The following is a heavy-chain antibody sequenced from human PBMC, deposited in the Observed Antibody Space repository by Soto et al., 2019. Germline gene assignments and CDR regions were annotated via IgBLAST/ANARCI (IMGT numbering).Heavy chain of an antibody. CDR3: ARVVAAAGTTAIDY. Sequence: SETLSLTCAVYGGSFSGYYWSWIRQPPGKGLEWIGEINHSGSTNYNPSLKSRVTISVDTSKNQFSLKLSSVTAADTAVYYCARVVAAAGTTAIDYWGQGTLVTVSS. CDR1: GGSFSGYY. J-gene: IGHJ4*02. D-gene: IGHD6-13*01. V-gene: IGHV4-34*01. CDR2: INHSGST.